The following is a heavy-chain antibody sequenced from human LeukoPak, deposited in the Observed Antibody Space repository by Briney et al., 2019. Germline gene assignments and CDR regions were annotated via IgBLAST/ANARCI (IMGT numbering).Heavy chain of an antibody. V-gene: IGHV3-23*01. CDR1: GFPFSDFS. Sequence: GGSLLLSCATSGFPFSDFSMSWVRQAPGKGLEWISTTNSGGTSIYYAESVKGRFTISRDNSKNTLYLQMSSLRVEDTAVYYCAKQSYARSLGEGGPGTLVSVSS. CDR3: AKQSYARSLGE. D-gene: IGHD2-8*01. J-gene: IGHJ4*02. CDR2: TNSGGTSI.